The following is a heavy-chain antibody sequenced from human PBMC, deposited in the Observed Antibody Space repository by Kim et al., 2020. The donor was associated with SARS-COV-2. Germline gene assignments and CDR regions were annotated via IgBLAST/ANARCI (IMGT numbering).Heavy chain of an antibody. V-gene: IGHV3-9*01. CDR3: AKATGTSGTLDS. Sequence: SLRLSCAASGFTFDDYAMHWVRQAPGKGLEWVSGISWNSGSIGYADSVKGRFTISRDNAKNSLYLQMSSLRAEDTALYYCAKATGTSGTLDSWGQGTLVTVSS. D-gene: IGHD2-2*01. CDR2: ISWNSGSI. J-gene: IGHJ4*02. CDR1: GFTFDDYA.